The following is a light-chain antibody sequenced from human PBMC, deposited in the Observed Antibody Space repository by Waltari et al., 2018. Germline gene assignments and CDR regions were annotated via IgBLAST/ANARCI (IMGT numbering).Light chain of an antibody. CDR2: LSF. CDR1: QSLLHSDGYNY. CDR3: MQALHTPPT. V-gene: IGKV2-28*01. Sequence: EIAMTQYPLSLPVTPGEPASLPCRSSQSLLHSDGYNYLNWYLQRPGQSPQLLIYLSFIRASGVPDRFTGSGAGTDFTLKISRVEAEDVGFYYCMQALHTPPTFGQGTRAEIK. J-gene: IGKJ1*01.